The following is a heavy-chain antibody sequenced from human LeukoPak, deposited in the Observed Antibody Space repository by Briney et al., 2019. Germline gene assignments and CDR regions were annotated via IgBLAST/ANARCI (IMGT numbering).Heavy chain of an antibody. J-gene: IGHJ5*02. CDR2: INHSGST. V-gene: IGHV4-39*07. CDR3: ARGDGATIIGNWFDP. CDR1: GGSISSGSFY. D-gene: IGHD3-10*02. Sequence: PSETLSLTCTVSGGSISSGSFYWSWIRQPPGKGLEWIGEINHSGSTNYNPSLKSRVTISVDTSKNQFSLKLSSVTAADTAVYYCARGDGATIIGNWFDPWGQGTLVTVSS.